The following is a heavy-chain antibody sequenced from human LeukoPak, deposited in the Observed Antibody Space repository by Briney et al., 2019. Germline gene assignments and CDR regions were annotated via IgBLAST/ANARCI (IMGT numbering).Heavy chain of an antibody. Sequence: ASVKVSCKASGYTFTGYYMHWVRQAPGQGLEWMGWINPNSGGTNYAQKFQGRVTMTRDTSISTAYMELSRLRSDDTAVYYCARDGSYCSSTSCSYGMDVWGQGTTVTVSS. CDR3: ARDGSYCSSTSCSYGMDV. CDR2: INPNSGGT. CDR1: GYTFTGYY. D-gene: IGHD2-2*01. V-gene: IGHV1-2*02. J-gene: IGHJ6*02.